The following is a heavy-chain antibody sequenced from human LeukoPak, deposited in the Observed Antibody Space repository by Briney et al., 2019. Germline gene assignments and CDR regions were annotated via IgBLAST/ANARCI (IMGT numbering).Heavy chain of an antibody. CDR3: ARPRYCSSTSCYGAEYFQH. CDR1: GGSISSSSYY. Sequence: PSETLSLTCTVSGGSISSSSYYWGWIRQPPGKGLEWIGEINHSGSTNYNPSLKSRVTISVDTSKNQFSLKLSSVTAADTAVYYCARPRYCSSTSCYGAEYFQHWGQGTLVTVSS. J-gene: IGHJ1*01. D-gene: IGHD2-2*01. CDR2: INHSGST. V-gene: IGHV4-39*07.